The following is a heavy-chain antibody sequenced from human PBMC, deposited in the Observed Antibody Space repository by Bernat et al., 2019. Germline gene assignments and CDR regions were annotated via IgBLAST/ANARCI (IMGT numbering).Heavy chain of an antibody. CDR3: ARFVVVVAATHFDY. J-gene: IGHJ4*02. V-gene: IGHV4-59*08. CDR2: IYYSGCT. Sequence: QVQLQESGPGLVKPSETLSLTCTVSGGSISSYYWSWIRQPPGKGLEWIGYIYYSGCTNYNPSLKSRVTISVDTSKNQFSLKLSSVTAADTAVYYCARFVVVVAATHFDYWGQGTLVTVSS. D-gene: IGHD2-15*01. CDR1: GGSISSYY.